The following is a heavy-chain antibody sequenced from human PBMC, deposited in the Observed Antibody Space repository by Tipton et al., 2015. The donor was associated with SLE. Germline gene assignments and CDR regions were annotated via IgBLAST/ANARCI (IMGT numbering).Heavy chain of an antibody. Sequence: TLSLTCAVSGYSISSGYYWGWIRQPPGKGLEWVGGIYYSGSTYYNPSLKSRVTISVDTSKNQFSLKLSSVTAADTALYYCARSRGARVVVAPIGVYDLWGQGTMVTVSS. CDR2: IYYSGST. V-gene: IGHV4-38-2*01. CDR1: GYSISSGYY. D-gene: IGHD2-21*02. CDR3: ARSRGARVVVAPIGVYDL. J-gene: IGHJ3*01.